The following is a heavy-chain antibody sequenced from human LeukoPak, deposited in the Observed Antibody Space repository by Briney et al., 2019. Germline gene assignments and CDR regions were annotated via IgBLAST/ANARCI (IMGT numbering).Heavy chain of an antibody. CDR2: YTGDANYNPT. D-gene: IGHD1-14*01. J-gene: IGHJ2*01. V-gene: IGHV4-59*11. CDR3: ARDSAPVRTSWYFDL. Sequence: SETLSLTCTVSGGSFSSHYWTWIRHPPGKALEWTAYYTGDANYNPTKYNPFLRSRATISLDTSTNQFSLKLSSVTAVDTAVYYCARDSAPVRTSWYFDLWGRGTLVTVSS. CDR1: GGSFSSHY.